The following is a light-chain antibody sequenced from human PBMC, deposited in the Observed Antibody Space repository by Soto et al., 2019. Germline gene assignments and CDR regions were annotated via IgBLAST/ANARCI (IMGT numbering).Light chain of an antibody. CDR3: QQRSNWPIT. V-gene: IGKV3-11*01. CDR1: QSVSRY. CDR2: DAF. J-gene: IGKJ1*01. Sequence: EIVLTQSPVTLSLSPGERATLSCRASQSVSRYLAWYQQKPDQAPRLLIYDAFNRATGIPARFSGSGSGTDFTLTISSLEPEDFVVYYCQQRSNWPITFGQGTKVDIK.